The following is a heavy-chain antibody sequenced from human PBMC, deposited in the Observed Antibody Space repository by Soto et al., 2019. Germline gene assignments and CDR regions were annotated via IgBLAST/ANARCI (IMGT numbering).Heavy chain of an antibody. Sequence: GWSLRLSCTASVFTFGDYAMSWFRQAPGKGLEWVGFIRSKAYGGTTEYAASVKGRFTISRDDSKSIAYLQMNSLKTEDTAVYYCTREAPRYYDSSGYPDYWGQGTLVTV. CDR3: TREAPRYYDSSGYPDY. CDR2: IRSKAYGGTT. J-gene: IGHJ4*02. V-gene: IGHV3-49*03. D-gene: IGHD3-22*01. CDR1: VFTFGDYA.